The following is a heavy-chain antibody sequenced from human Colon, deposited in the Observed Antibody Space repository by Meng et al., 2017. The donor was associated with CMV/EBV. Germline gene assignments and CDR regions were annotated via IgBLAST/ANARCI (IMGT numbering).Heavy chain of an antibody. V-gene: IGHV1-2*02. CDR1: GYSFTGYF. CDR2: MDPTTGRT. Sequence: VQLVQSGGEVGMPGASVKVSCKASGYSFTGYFIHWVRQAPGQGLEWMGWMDPTTGRTDYAQKFQGTVTMTRDTSISTAYLELSRLTSDDTAVYYCASHSSYVWGSHHWGQGTLVTVSS. D-gene: IGHD3-16*01. J-gene: IGHJ1*01. CDR3: ASHSSYVWGSHH.